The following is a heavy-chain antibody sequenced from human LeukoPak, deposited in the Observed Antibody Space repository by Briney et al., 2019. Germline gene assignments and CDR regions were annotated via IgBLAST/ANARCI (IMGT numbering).Heavy chain of an antibody. D-gene: IGHD3-10*01. CDR1: GFTFDDYA. V-gene: IGHV3-9*01. Sequence: PGRSLRLSCAASGFTFDDYAMHWVRQAPGKGLEWVSGISWNSGSIGYADSVKGRFTISRDNAKNSLYLQMNSLRAEDTALYYCAKDISGSLSPGYYFDYWGQGTLVTVSS. CDR3: AKDISGSLSPGYYFDY. J-gene: IGHJ4*02. CDR2: ISWNSGSI.